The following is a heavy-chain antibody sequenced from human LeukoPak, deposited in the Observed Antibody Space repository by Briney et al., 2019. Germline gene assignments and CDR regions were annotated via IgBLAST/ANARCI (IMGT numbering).Heavy chain of an antibody. CDR3: ARAPLGYCSGGSCSDFDY. CDR1: GGSFSGYY. V-gene: IGHV4-34*01. Sequence: PETLSLTCAVYGGSFSGYYWSWIRQPPGKGLEWIGEINHSGSTNYNPSLKSRVTISVDTSKNQFSLKLSSVTAADTAVYYCARAPLGYCSGGSCSDFDYWGQGTLVTVSS. J-gene: IGHJ4*02. D-gene: IGHD2-15*01. CDR2: INHSGST.